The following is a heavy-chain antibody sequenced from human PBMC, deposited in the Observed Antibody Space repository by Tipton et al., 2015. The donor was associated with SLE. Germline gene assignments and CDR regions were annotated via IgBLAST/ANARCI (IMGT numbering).Heavy chain of an antibody. CDR3: ARDYYGSGFDAFDI. CDR2: IYTSGST. V-gene: IGHV4-61*02. J-gene: IGHJ3*02. D-gene: IGHD3-10*01. Sequence: TLSLTCNVSGGSISSGSYYWSWIRQPAGKGLEWIGRIYTSGSTNYNPSLKSRVTISVDTSKNQFSLRLSSVTAADTAVYYCARDYYGSGFDAFDIWGQGTMVTVSS. CDR1: GGSISSGSYY.